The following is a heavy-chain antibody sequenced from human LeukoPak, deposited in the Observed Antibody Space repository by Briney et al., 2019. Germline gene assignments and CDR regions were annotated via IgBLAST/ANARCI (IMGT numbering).Heavy chain of an antibody. Sequence: SGKSLRLSCAASGFTFRNYAMHWVRQAPGKGLEWVAVIWYNGNNKYYADSVKGRLTISRDNSKNMLYLQMNSLRPEDTAVYYCARGGDLKYCSGGSCYSVDYWGQGTLVTVSS. D-gene: IGHD2-15*01. J-gene: IGHJ4*02. CDR1: GFTFRNYA. CDR2: IWYNGNNK. CDR3: ARGGDLKYCSGGSCYSVDY. V-gene: IGHV3-30*19.